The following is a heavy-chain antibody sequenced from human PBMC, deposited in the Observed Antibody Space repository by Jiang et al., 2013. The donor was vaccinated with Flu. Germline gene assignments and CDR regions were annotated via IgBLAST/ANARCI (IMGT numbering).Heavy chain of an antibody. V-gene: IGHV3-23*01. CDR3: AKEEPLSKIYHYYDSSGHDY. Sequence: LVQPGGSLRLSCAASGFTFSSYAMSWVRQAPGKGLEWVSAISGSGGSTYYADSVKGRFTISRDNSKNTLYLQMNSLRAEDTAVYYCAKEEPLSKIYHYYDSSGHDYWGQGTLVTVSS. J-gene: IGHJ4*02. CDR2: ISGSGGST. CDR1: GFTFSSYA. D-gene: IGHD3-22*01.